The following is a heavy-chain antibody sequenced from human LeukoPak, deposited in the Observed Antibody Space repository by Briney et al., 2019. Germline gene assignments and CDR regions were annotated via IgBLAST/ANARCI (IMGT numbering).Heavy chain of an antibody. Sequence: GGPLRLSCEASGFSFSSYSMNWVRQAPGKGLEWVSYISSTTTKDYADSVKGRFTISRDNAKNSLYLQMNSLRDEDTAVYYCARDRDWSFDYWGQGTLVTVSS. V-gene: IGHV3-48*02. CDR2: ISSTTTK. CDR3: ARDRDWSFDY. J-gene: IGHJ4*02. CDR1: GFSFSSYS. D-gene: IGHD3/OR15-3a*01.